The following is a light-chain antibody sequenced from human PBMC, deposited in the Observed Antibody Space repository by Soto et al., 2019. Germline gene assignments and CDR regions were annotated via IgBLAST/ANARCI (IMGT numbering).Light chain of an antibody. CDR2: KAA. J-gene: IGKJ2*01. CDR1: QSISSW. V-gene: IGKV1-5*03. Sequence: DIPMTQSPSTLSASVGDRVTITCRASQSISSWLAWYQQKPGKAPKLLIYKAASLESGVPSRFSGSRSGTEFTLTSSSLQPDDVATYYCQQYNSYSQTFGQGTKLEIK. CDR3: QQYNSYSQT.